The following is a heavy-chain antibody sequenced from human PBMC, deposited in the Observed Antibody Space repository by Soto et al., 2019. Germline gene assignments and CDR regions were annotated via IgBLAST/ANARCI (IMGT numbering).Heavy chain of an antibody. Sequence: ASETLSLTCAVSGGSISSGGYSWSWIRQPPGKGLEWIGYIYHSGSTYYNPSLKSRVTISVDRSKNQFSLKLSSVTAADTAVYYCARGSGDYFVLNNWGRGTLVTVSS. CDR3: ARGSGDYFVLNN. D-gene: IGHD6-19*01. CDR1: GGSISSGGYS. J-gene: IGHJ4*02. CDR2: IYHSGST. V-gene: IGHV4-30-2*01.